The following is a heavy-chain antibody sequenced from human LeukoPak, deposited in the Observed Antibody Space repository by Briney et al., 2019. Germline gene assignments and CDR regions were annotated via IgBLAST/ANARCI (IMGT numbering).Heavy chain of an antibody. Sequence: GGSLRLSCAASGFTFSSYWMHWVRQAPGKGLVWVSCINSDGSSTSYADSVKGRFTISRDNAKNTLYLQMNSLRAEDTAVYYCARQDTAMVTNFDYWGQGTLVSVSS. CDR1: GFTFSSYW. CDR3: ARQDTAMVTNFDY. CDR2: INSDGSST. J-gene: IGHJ4*02. D-gene: IGHD5-18*01. V-gene: IGHV3-74*01.